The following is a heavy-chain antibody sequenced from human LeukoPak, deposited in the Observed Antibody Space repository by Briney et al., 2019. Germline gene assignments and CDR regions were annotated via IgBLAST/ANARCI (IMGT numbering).Heavy chain of an antibody. D-gene: IGHD6-6*01. CDR2: ISSSSSYI. V-gene: IGHV3-21*01. Sequence: GGSLRLSCAASGFTFSNYRMNWVRQAPGKGLEWVSSISSSSSYIYYADSVKGRFTISRDNAKNSLSLQMNSLRAEDSAVYYCAKGTVAGRQRAPPKEWFDPWGQGTLVTVSS. J-gene: IGHJ5*02. CDR1: GFTFSNYR. CDR3: AKGTVAGRQRAPPKEWFDP.